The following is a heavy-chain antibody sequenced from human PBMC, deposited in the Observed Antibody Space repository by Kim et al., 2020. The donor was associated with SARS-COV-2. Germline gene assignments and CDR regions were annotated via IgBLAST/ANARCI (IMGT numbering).Heavy chain of an antibody. CDR2: LSWNSGNI. D-gene: IGHD4-17*01. Sequence: GGSLRLSCAVSGFTFDDYAMHRVRRAPGKGLEWVSALSWNSGNIGYADSVKGRFTISRDNAKNSLYLQMNSLRPEDTALYYCAKDATTVTSSGRMDVWGQGTTVTVSS. V-gene: IGHV3-9*01. CDR1: GFTFDDYA. J-gene: IGHJ6*02. CDR3: AKDATTVTSSGRMDV.